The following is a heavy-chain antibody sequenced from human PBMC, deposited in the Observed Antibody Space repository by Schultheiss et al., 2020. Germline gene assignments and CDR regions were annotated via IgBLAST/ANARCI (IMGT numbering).Heavy chain of an antibody. J-gene: IGHJ3*02. CDR1: GYTFTGYY. CDR2: INPNSGGT. D-gene: IGHD1-1*01. Sequence: ASVKVSCKASGYTFTGYYMHWVRQAPGQGLEWMGRINPNSGGTNYAQKLQGRVTMTTDTSTSTAYMELRSLRSDDTAVYYCARDLAYNWNDVSDAFDIWGQGTMVTVSS. CDR3: ARDLAYNWNDVSDAFDI. V-gene: IGHV1-2*06.